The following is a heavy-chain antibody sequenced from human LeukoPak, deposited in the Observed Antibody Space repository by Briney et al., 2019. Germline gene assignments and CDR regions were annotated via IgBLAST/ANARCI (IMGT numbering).Heavy chain of an antibody. CDR1: GLTFSSYA. D-gene: IGHD3-3*01. Sequence: PGGSLRLSCAASGLTFSSYAMSWVRQAPGKGLEWVSTISGSGDSTYYADSVKGRFAISRDSSKNTLYLEMNSLRAEDTAVYYCAKGAGIFGVVIIDGNYFDYWGQGTLVTVSS. V-gene: IGHV3-23*01. CDR3: AKGAGIFGVVIIDGNYFDY. CDR2: ISGSGDST. J-gene: IGHJ4*02.